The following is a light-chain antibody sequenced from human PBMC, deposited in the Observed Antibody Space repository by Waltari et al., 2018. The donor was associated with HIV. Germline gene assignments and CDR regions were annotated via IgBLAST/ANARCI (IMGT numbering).Light chain of an antibody. CDR3: SSYAGSNNLGV. V-gene: IGLV2-11*01. Sequence: QSALTQPRSMSGSPGQSVPISCTGHSSDVGGYTYVPWYQQHPGKAPKPMIFDVNKRPSGVPDRCSGSKSGNTASLTVSGLQAEDDADYYCSSYAGSNNLGVFGGGTKLTVL. CDR2: DVN. J-gene: IGLJ3*02. CDR1: SSDVGGYTY.